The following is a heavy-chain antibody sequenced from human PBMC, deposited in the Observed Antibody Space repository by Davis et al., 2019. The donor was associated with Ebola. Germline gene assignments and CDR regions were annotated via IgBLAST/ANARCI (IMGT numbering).Heavy chain of an antibody. CDR1: GYTFTSYA. CDR3: ARGSWINPEIVVITQLDY. D-gene: IGHD3-22*01. Sequence: ASVKVSCKASGYTFTSYAMHWVRQAPGQRLEWMGWINAGNGNTKYSQKFQGRVTITRDTSASTAYMELSSLRSEDTAVYYCARGSWINPEIVVITQLDYWGQGTLVTVSS. J-gene: IGHJ4*02. CDR2: INAGNGNT. V-gene: IGHV1-3*01.